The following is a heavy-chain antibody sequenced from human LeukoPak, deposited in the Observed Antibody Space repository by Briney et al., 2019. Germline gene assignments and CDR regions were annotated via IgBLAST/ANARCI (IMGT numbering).Heavy chain of an antibody. CDR3: ANIPRSGYTFDY. J-gene: IGHJ4*02. D-gene: IGHD3-22*01. Sequence: PGGSLRLSCAASGFTFSSYGMHWVRQAPGKGLEWVAVIWYDGSNKYYADSVKGRFTISRDNSKNTLYLQMNSLRAEDTAVYYCANIPRSGYTFDYWGQGTLVTVSS. CDR2: IWYDGSNK. V-gene: IGHV3-33*06. CDR1: GFTFSSYG.